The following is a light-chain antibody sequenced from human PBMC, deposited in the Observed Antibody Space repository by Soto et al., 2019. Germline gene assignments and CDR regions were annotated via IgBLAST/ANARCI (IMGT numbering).Light chain of an antibody. V-gene: IGKV3-11*01. J-gene: IGKJ1*01. CDR3: QQYNSYPWT. Sequence: EIVLTPSPATLSLSPVERATLSCRASQSIGSYLAWYQQRPGQPPRLLIYDASNRATGIPARFSGSGSGTDFTLTISSLQPEDFATYYCQQYNSYPWTFGQGTKVDIK. CDR2: DAS. CDR1: QSIGSY.